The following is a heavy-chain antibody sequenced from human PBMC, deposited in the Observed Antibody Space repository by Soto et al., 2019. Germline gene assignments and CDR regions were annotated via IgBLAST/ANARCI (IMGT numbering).Heavy chain of an antibody. V-gene: IGHV3-7*01. J-gene: IGHJ4*02. CDR3: ARDMGNLDY. Sequence: GGSLRLSCAASGFTFSSYWMSWVRQAPGKGLEWVANIKQDGSEKYYVDSVKGRFIISRDNAKNSLYLQINIFRAEDTALYYCARDMGNLDYWGQGTLVTAPQ. D-gene: IGHD7-27*01. CDR1: GFTFSSYW. CDR2: IKQDGSEK.